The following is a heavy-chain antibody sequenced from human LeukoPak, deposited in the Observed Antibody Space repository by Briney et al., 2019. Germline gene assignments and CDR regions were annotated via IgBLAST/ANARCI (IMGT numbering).Heavy chain of an antibody. CDR2: INTYNGNT. CDR3: ARDPHEFSSGWSQFDY. D-gene: IGHD6-19*01. V-gene: IGHV1-18*01. Sequence: GASVKVSCKASGYTFTNYGISWVRQAPGLGLEWMGWINTYNGNTNYAQKLRGRVTMTTDTSTSTAYMELRSLRSDDTAVYYCARDPHEFSSGWSQFDYWGQGTLVTVSS. CDR1: GYTFTNYG. J-gene: IGHJ4*02.